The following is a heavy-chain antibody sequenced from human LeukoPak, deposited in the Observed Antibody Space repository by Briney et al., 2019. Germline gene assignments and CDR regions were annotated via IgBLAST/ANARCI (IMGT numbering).Heavy chain of an antibody. Sequence: GASVKVSCKASGYTSTSYYMHWVRQAPGQGLEWMGIINPSGGSTSYAQKFQGRITMTRDTSTSTVYMELSSLRSEDTAVYYCARATDNFIIAVAGLFFDYWGQGTLVTVSS. CDR1: GYTSTSYY. CDR2: INPSGGST. CDR3: ARATDNFIIAVAGLFFDY. D-gene: IGHD6-19*01. J-gene: IGHJ4*02. V-gene: IGHV1-46*01.